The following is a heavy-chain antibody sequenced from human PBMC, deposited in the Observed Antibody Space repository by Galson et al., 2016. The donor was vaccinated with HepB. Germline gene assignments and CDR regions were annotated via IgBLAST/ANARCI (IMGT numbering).Heavy chain of an antibody. CDR1: GFTFSSYW. D-gene: IGHD1-7*01. CDR2: INSDGSST. CDR3: ARDGGITGTTDWFDP. V-gene: IGHV3-74*01. J-gene: IGHJ5*02. Sequence: SLRLSCAASGFTFSSYWMDWVRQAPGKGLVWVSRINSDGSSTSYADSVKGRFTISRDNAKNTLYPQMNSLRAEDTAVYYCARDGGITGTTDWFDPWGQGTLVTVSS.